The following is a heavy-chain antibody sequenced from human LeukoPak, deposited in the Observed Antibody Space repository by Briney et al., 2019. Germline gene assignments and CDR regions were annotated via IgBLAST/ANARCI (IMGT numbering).Heavy chain of an antibody. V-gene: IGHV1-18*01. CDR2: VSTYNGNT. CDR3: ARQSTGSYYSPIDY. CDR1: GYTFTSYG. D-gene: IGHD1-26*01. J-gene: IGHJ4*02. Sequence: GASVKVSCKASGYTFTSYGISWVRQAPGQGLEWMGWVSTYNGNTKYAQNLQGRVTTTTDTSTSTAYMELRSLRSDDTAMYYCARQSTGSYYSPIDYWGQGTWSPSPQ.